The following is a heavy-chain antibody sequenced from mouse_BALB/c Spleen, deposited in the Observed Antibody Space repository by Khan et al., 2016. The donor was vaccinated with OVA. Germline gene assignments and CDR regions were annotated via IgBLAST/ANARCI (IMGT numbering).Heavy chain of an antibody. CDR2: VSSGGHYT. V-gene: IGHV5-6*01. CDR3: ARLAYYYDSEGFAY. J-gene: IGHJ3*01. CDR1: GFTFSTYG. D-gene: IGHD1-1*01. Sequence: VQLKESGGDLVKPGGSLKLSCAASGFTFSTYGMSWVRQTPDKRLEWVATVSSGGHYTYYPDTVKGRFTISRDNANNTLYLQMSSLKSEDTAMFYCARLAYYYDSEGFAYWGQGTLVTVST.